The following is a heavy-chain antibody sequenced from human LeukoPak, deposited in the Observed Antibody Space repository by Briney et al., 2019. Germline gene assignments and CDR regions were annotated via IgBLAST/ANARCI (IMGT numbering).Heavy chain of an antibody. CDR2: ISAGNGNT. CDR1: GYTFTSYA. J-gene: IGHJ4*02. D-gene: IGHD1-26*01. V-gene: IGHV1-3*01. Sequence: GASVTVSCTASGYTFTSYAIHWVRQAPGQRLEWVGWISAGNGNTKYSQNFQGRVTFISNTSATTAFMELSSLRSEDAAVYYCARDSGSGSNDYWGQGTLVTVSS. CDR3: ARDSGSGSNDY.